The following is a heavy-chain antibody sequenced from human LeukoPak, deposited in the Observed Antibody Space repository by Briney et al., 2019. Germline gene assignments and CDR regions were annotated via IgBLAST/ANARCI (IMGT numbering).Heavy chain of an antibody. D-gene: IGHD3-22*01. CDR2: IYSGGST. CDR1: GFTVSSNY. CDR3: ARGYYDSSGYGGFDP. V-gene: IGHV3-53*01. Sequence: GGSLRLSCAASGFTVSSNYMSWVRQAPGRGLVWVSVIYSGGSTYYADSVKGRFTISRDNSKNTLYLQMNSLRAEDTAVYYCARGYYDSSGYGGFDPWGQGTLVTVSS. J-gene: IGHJ5*02.